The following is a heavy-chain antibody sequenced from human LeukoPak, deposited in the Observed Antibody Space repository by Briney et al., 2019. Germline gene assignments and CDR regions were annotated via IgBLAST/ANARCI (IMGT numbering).Heavy chain of an antibody. CDR1: GFTFSSYW. D-gene: IGHD3-9*01. CDR2: IKQDGSEK. J-gene: IGHJ4*02. V-gene: IGHV3-7*01. Sequence: PGGSLRLSCAAPGFTFSSYWMSSVRQAPGKGLEWVANIKQDGSEKYYVDSVKGRFTISRDNAKNSLYLQMNSLRAEDTAVYYCARNSKLRYFDWFDYWGQGTLVTVSS. CDR3: ARNSKLRYFDWFDY.